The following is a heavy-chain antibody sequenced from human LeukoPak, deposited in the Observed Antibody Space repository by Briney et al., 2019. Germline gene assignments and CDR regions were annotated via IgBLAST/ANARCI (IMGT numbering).Heavy chain of an antibody. Sequence: SETLSLTCAVYGGSFSGYYWSWIRQPPGKGLEWIGEINHSGSTNYNPFLKSRVTISVDTSKNQFSLKLSSVTAADTAVYYCARATDEVDTTHLGYWGQGTLVTVSS. CDR3: ARATDEVDTTHLGY. V-gene: IGHV4-34*01. D-gene: IGHD5-18*01. J-gene: IGHJ4*02. CDR2: INHSGST. CDR1: GGSFSGYY.